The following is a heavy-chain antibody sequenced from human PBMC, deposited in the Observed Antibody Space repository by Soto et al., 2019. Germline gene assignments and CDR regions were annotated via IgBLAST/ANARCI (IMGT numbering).Heavy chain of an antibody. CDR1: GFPFSSYG. V-gene: IGHV3-30*18. CDR2: ISYDGSNK. CDR3: AKDRASSWYASSASYLNY. D-gene: IGHD6-13*01. J-gene: IGHJ4*02. Sequence: GGSPRLSCAASGFPFSSYGMHWVRQAPGKGLDWVAVISYDGSNKYYADSVKGRFTISRDNSKNTLYLQMNSLRAEDTAVYYCAKDRASSWYASSASYLNYWGQGTLGTVSA.